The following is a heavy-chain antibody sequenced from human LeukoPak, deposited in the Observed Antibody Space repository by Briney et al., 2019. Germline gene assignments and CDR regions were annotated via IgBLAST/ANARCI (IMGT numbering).Heavy chain of an antibody. CDR3: ARRDWVSGAVRAFDI. D-gene: IGHD3-3*01. CDR1: GFTFSDYY. CDR2: ISNDSVDK. Sequence: GGALRLSCVGSGFTFSDYYMSWIRQVPGKGLEWVSYISNDSVDKYYVDSVRGRFTISRDNAKKSMYLQMSGLRVEDTAVYYCARRDWVSGAVRAFDIWGQGTMVTVSS. J-gene: IGHJ3*02. V-gene: IGHV3-11*04.